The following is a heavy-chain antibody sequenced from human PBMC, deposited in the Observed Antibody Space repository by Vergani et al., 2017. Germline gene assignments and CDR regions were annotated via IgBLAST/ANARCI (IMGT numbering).Heavy chain of an antibody. D-gene: IGHD2-15*01. V-gene: IGHV3-21*01. CDR2: ISSSSSYI. CDR3: ARDTGDGYCSGGSCYSIYYGMDV. Sequence: EVQLLESGGGLVQPGGSLRLSCAASGFTFSSYSMNWVRQAPGKGLEWVSSISSSSSYIYYADSVKGRFTISRDNAKNSLYLQMNSLRAEDTAVYYCARDTGDGYCSGGSCYSIYYGMDVWGQGTTVTVSS. J-gene: IGHJ6*02. CDR1: GFTFSSYS.